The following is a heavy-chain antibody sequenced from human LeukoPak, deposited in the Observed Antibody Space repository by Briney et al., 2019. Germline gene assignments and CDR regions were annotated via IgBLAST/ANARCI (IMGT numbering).Heavy chain of an antibody. CDR2: ISAYNGNT. V-gene: IGHV1-18*01. Sequence: ASVKVSCKASGYTFTSYGISWVRRAPGQGLEWMGWISAYNGNTNYAQKLQGRVTMTTDTSTSTAYMELRSLRSDDTAVYYCARDPAYYDPYYYYYYMDVWGKGTTVTVSS. CDR3: ARDPAYYDPYYYYYYMDV. D-gene: IGHD3-3*01. J-gene: IGHJ6*03. CDR1: GYTFTSYG.